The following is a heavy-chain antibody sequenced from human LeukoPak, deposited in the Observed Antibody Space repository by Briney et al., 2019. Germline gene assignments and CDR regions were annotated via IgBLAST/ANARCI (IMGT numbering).Heavy chain of an antibody. D-gene: IGHD4-17*01. Sequence: SETLSLTCAVYGGSFSGYYWSWIRQPPGKGLEWIGEINHSGSTNYNPSLKSRVTISVDTSKNQFSLKLSSVTAADTAVYYCARAPGTTFDYWGHGNMVTVSS. CDR3: ARAPGTTFDY. CDR1: GGSFSGYY. V-gene: IGHV4-34*01. CDR2: INHSGST. J-gene: IGHJ4*01.